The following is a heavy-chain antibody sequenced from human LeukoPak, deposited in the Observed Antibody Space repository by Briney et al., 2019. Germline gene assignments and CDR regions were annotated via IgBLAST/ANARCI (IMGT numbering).Heavy chain of an antibody. D-gene: IGHD3-22*01. CDR3: AKVPTKDDSRGDAFDI. J-gene: IGHJ3*02. V-gene: IGHV4-30-2*01. Sequence: PSETLSLTCAVSGGSISSGGYSWSWIRQPPGKGLEWFGYIYHSGSTYYNPSLKSRVTISVDRSKNQFSLKLSSVTAADTAVYYCAKVPTKDDSRGDAFDIWGKGTMVTVSS. CDR1: GGSISSGGYS. CDR2: IYHSGST.